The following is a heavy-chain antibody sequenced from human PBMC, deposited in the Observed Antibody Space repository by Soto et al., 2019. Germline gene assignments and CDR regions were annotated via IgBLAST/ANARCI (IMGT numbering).Heavy chain of an antibody. CDR1: GYTFTSYD. J-gene: IGHJ5*02. V-gene: IGHV1-8*01. D-gene: IGHD2-2*01. CDR2: MNPNSGNT. CDR3: ARDVGCCSSTSCQYNWFDP. Sequence: ASVKVSCKASGYTFTSYDINWVRQATGQGLEWMGWMNPNSGNTGYAQKFQGRVTMTRNTSISTAYMELSSLRSEDTAVYYCARDVGCCSSTSCQYNWFDPWGQGTLVTVSS.